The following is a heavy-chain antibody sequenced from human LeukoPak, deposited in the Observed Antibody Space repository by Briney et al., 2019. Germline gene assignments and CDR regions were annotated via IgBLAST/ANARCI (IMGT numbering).Heavy chain of an antibody. V-gene: IGHV3-48*03. Sequence: GGSLRLSCAASGFTFSSYEMNWVRQAPGKGLEWASYISSSGSTIYYADSVKGRLTISRDNAKNSLYLQMNSLRAEDTAVYYCAGKAWLSNDYWGQGTLVTVSS. J-gene: IGHJ4*02. CDR1: GFTFSSYE. CDR3: AGKAWLSNDY. D-gene: IGHD3-22*01. CDR2: ISSSGSTI.